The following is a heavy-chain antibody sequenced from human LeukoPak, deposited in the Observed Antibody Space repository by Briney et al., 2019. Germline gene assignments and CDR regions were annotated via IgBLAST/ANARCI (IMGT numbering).Heavy chain of an antibody. CDR2: VFYSGHT. D-gene: IGHD3-10*01. Sequence: SETLSLTCTVSGGSINSGSYYWGWIRRPPGKGLEWIGNVFYSGHTFSHPSLKSRVTISVDTSKNQFSLKLSSVTAADTAVYYCARGTNDTMVRGVIITGAISFDYWGQGTLVTVSS. CDR1: GGSINSGSYY. J-gene: IGHJ4*02. V-gene: IGHV4-39*07. CDR3: ARGTNDTMVRGVIITGAISFDY.